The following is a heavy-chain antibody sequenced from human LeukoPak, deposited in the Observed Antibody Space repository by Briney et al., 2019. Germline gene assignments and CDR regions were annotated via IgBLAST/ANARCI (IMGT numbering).Heavy chain of an antibody. CDR2: IIPIFGTA. CDR1: GGTFSSYA. V-gene: IGHV1-69*13. D-gene: IGHD3-22*01. CDR3: ASRYPYYYDSSGYFDY. J-gene: IGHJ4*02. Sequence: ASVKVSCKASGGTFSSYAISWVRQAPGQGLEWMGGIIPIFGTANYAQKFQGRVTITADESTSTAYMELSSLRSEDTAVYYCASRYPYYYDSSGYFDYWGQGTLVTVSS.